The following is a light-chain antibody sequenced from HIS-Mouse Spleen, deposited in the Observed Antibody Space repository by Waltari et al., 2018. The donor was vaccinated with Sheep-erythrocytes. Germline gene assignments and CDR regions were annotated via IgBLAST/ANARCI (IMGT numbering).Light chain of an antibody. Sequence: DIQMTQSPSSLSASVGDRVTITCRASQGISSYLNWYQQKPWKAPKLLIYVAASLTSGVPSRFSGSGSGTDFTLNISSLQPEDFATYYCQQSYSTLFTFGPGPKVDIK. V-gene: IGKV1-39*01. J-gene: IGKJ3*01. CDR3: QQSYSTLFT. CDR2: VAA. CDR1: QGISSY.